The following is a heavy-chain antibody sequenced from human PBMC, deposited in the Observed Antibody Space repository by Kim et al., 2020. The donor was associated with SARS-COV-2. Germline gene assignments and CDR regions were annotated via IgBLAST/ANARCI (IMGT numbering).Heavy chain of an antibody. CDR3: ARVGGRHAYYYYMDV. CDR1: GYIFGDYG. J-gene: IGHJ6*03. D-gene: IGHD1-26*01. Sequence: ASVKVSCKASGYIFGDYGINWVRQAPGQGLEWMGWIKTNDGKPTYAQDFTGRFVFSVDSSINTAYLQISGLKAEDTATYFCARVGGRHAYYYYMDVWARGPRSPSL. CDR2: IKTNDGKP. V-gene: IGHV7-4-1*02.